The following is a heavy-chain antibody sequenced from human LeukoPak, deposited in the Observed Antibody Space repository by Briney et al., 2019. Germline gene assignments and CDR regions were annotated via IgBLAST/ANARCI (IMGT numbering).Heavy chain of an antibody. Sequence: GGSLRLSCAASGFTFSGSAMHWVRQTSGKGLEWVVRIRTKPNNYATEYAASVKGRFTISRDDSKNTVYLQMNSLRTEDAAVYYCTNYGSGAYYNPSWGQGTLVTVSS. CDR3: TNYGSGAYYNPS. CDR2: IRTKPNNYAT. D-gene: IGHD3-10*01. CDR1: GFTFSGSA. V-gene: IGHV3-73*01. J-gene: IGHJ5*02.